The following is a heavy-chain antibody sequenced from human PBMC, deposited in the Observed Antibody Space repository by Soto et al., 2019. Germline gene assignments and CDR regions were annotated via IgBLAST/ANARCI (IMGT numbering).Heavy chain of an antibody. CDR1: GFTFSSYG. CDR2: IWYDGTNE. CDR3: ARGPMTTVTTWGDCYLVL. V-gene: IGHV3-33*01. D-gene: IGHD4-17*01. J-gene: IGHJ2*01. Sequence: QVQLVESGGGVVQPGRSLRLSCATSGFTFSSYGMHWVRQGPGKGLEWVAVIWYDGTNEYYADSVNGGFTISRDDSKNTLYLQMNSPRAEDTAVYYCARGPMTTVTTWGDCYLVLWGRGTLVTVSS.